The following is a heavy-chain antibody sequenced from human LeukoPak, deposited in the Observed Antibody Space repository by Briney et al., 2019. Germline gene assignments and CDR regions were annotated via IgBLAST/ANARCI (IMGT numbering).Heavy chain of an antibody. V-gene: IGHV3-48*01. CDR2: ISSSSSTI. Sequence: PGGSLRLSCAASGFTFSSYSMNWVRQAPGKGLEWVSYISSSSSTIYYADSVKGRFTISRDNAKNSLYLQMNSLRAEDTAVYYCARGNMENTVTTLYYFDYWGQGTLVTVSS. CDR1: GFTFSSYS. CDR3: ARGNMENTVTTLYYFDY. J-gene: IGHJ4*02. D-gene: IGHD4-17*01.